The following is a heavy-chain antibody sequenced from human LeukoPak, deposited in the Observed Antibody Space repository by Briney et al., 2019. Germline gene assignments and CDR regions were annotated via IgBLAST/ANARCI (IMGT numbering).Heavy chain of an antibody. V-gene: IGHV3-73*01. CDR1: GFTFSGSA. D-gene: IGHD3-22*01. CDR2: IRSKANSYTT. Sequence: GGSLRLSCAASGFTFSGSAMHWVRQASGKGLEWVGRIRSKANSYTTAYAASVKGRFTISRDDSKNTAYLQMNSLKTEDTAVYYCTRRHYYDSSGYSPRGQGTLVTVSS. J-gene: IGHJ5*02. CDR3: TRRHYYDSSGYSP.